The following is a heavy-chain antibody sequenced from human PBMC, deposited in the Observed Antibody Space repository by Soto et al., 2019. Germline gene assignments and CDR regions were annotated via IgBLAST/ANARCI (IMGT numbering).Heavy chain of an antibody. CDR2: ITGSGGTT. Sequence: EVQLLESGGGLAQPGGSLRLSCAASGFTFTSYAMSWVRQAPGKGLEWVSSITGSGGTTYYTDSVKGRFTISRDNSKHALYLQMNSLRAEDTAVYYCAKAGRCTSCHFWGQGTLVTVSS. CDR3: AKAGRCTSCHF. J-gene: IGHJ4*02. D-gene: IGHD2-2*01. V-gene: IGHV3-23*01. CDR1: GFTFTSYA.